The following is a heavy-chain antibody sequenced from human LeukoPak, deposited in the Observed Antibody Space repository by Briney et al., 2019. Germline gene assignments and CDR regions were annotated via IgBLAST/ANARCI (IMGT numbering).Heavy chain of an antibody. CDR1: GGSFSGYY. D-gene: IGHD3-10*01. CDR3: ARVYVGYYASSYNWFDP. CDR2: INHSGST. J-gene: IGHJ5*02. V-gene: IGHV4-34*01. Sequence: SETLSLTCAVYGGSFSGYYWSWIRQPPGKGLEWIGEINHSGSTNYNPSLKSRVTISVDTSKNQFSLKLSSVTAADTAVYYCARVYVGYYASSYNWFDPWGQGTLVTVSS.